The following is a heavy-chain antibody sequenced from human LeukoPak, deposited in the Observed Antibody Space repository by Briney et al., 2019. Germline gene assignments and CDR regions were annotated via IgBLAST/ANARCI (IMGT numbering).Heavy chain of an antibody. V-gene: IGHV4-34*01. D-gene: IGHD6-13*01. CDR1: GGSFSGYY. Sequence: PSETLSLTCAVYGGSFSGYYWSWIRQPPGKGLEWIGGINHSGSTNYNPSLKSRVTISVDTSKNQFSLKLSSVTAADTAVYYCARGLEYSSSWHTINWFDPWCQGTLVTVSS. CDR2: INHSGST. CDR3: ARGLEYSSSWHTINWFDP. J-gene: IGHJ5*02.